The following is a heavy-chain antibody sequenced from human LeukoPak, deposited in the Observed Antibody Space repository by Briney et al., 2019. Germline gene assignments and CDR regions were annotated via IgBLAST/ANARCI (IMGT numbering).Heavy chain of an antibody. V-gene: IGHV3-53*01. CDR3: ARRAGEYSHPYDY. D-gene: IGHD4-17*01. CDR1: GFTVSINS. J-gene: IGHJ4*02. Sequence: GGSLRLSRTVSGFTVSINSMSWVRQAPGKGLEWVSFIYSGGNTHYSDSVKGRSTISRDNSKNTLYLQMNSLRAEDTAVYYCARRAGEYSHPYDYWGRGTLVTVSS. CDR2: IYSGGNT.